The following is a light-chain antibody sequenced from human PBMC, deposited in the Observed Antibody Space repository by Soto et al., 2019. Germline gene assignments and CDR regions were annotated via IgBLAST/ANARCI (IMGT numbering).Light chain of an antibody. J-gene: IGKJ1*01. CDR2: EVS. Sequence: DVVMTQSPLSLPVTLGQPASISCRSSQSLIHSDGNTYLNWFQQRPGQSPRRLIYEVSDRDSGVPDRFSGSGSGTDFTLKISRVEAEDVGVYYCMQGTHWPLTFGEGTEVEIK. CDR3: MQGTHWPLT. CDR1: QSLIHSDGNTY. V-gene: IGKV2-30*02.